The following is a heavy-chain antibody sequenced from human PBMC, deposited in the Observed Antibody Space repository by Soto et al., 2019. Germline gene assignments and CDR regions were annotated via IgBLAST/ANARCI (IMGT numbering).Heavy chain of an antibody. J-gene: IGHJ4*02. D-gene: IGHD2-21*02. Sequence: GASVKVSCKASGYTFTGYYMHWVRQAPGQGLEWMGWINPNTGGTNYAQKFQGRVTMTRDTSISTAYMELSRLRSDDTAVYYCARAWNCGGDCSSDYWGQGTLVTVS. CDR2: INPNTGGT. CDR3: ARAWNCGGDCSSDY. V-gene: IGHV1-2*02. CDR1: GYTFTGYY.